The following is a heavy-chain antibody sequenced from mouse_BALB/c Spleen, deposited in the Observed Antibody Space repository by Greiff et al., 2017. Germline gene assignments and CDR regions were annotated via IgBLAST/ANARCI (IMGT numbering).Heavy chain of an antibody. J-gene: IGHJ4*01. CDR3: NGGGGNYYYAMDY. Sequence: EVQLQQSGAELVRSGASVKLSCTASGFNIKDYYMHWVKQRPEQGLEWIGWIDPENGDTEYAPKFQGKATMTADTSSNTAYLQLSSLTSEDTAVYYCNGGGGNYYYAMDYWGQGTSVTVSS. CDR2: IDPENGDT. CDR1: GFNIKDYY. V-gene: IGHV14-4*02. D-gene: IGHD2-1*01.